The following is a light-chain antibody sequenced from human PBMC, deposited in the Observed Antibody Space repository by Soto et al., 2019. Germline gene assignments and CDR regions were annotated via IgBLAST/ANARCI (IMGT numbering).Light chain of an antibody. J-gene: IGKJ1*01. CDR2: DAS. Sequence: DIQMTQSPSTLSASVGDRVTITCRASQSISSWLAWYQQKPGKAPKLLIYDASSFESGVPSRFSGSGSGTEVTLTISSLQPDDFAAYYCQQYNSYSRTFGQGTKVEIK. CDR3: QQYNSYSRT. V-gene: IGKV1-5*01. CDR1: QSISSW.